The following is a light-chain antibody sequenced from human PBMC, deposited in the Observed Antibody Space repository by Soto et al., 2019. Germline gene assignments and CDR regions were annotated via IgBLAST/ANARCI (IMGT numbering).Light chain of an antibody. J-gene: IGKJ2*01. CDR1: QGMSNY. CDR2: ATS. Sequence: DIQMTQSPPSLSASVGDRVTITCRASQGMSNYLNWFQQKPGKAPKLLIYATSRLQSGVPPRFSCSGSVTDFTLIISSLQPEDFATYYCQQSYSTPHTFGQGTKLEIK. V-gene: IGKV1-39*01. CDR3: QQSYSTPHT.